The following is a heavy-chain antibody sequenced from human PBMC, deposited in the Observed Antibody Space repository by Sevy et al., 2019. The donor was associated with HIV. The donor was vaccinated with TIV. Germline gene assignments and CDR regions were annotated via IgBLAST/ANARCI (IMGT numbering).Heavy chain of an antibody. CDR1: GYTFTGDY. D-gene: IGHD1-7*01. CDR3: ARDGGGGTTNSGMDV. V-gene: IGHV1-2*06. CDR2: VYPNSGGT. J-gene: IGHJ6*02. Sequence: ASVKVSCKAFGYTFTGDYLHWVRQAPGRGLEWMGRVYPNSGGTNYAQKFKGRGTMTRDTSISTAYMELSRLRSDDTAVYYCARDGGGGTTNSGMDVWGQWTTVTVSS.